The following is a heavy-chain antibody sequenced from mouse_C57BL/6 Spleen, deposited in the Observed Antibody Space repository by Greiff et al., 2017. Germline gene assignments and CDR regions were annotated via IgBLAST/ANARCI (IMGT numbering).Heavy chain of an antibody. Sequence: QVQLQQSGAELVRPGSSVKMSCKASGYTFTSYWMHWVKQRPIQGLEWIGNIYPSDSETHYNQKFKDKATLTVDTSSSTAYMQLSSLTSEDSAVYYCARWGDSSVFAYWGQGTLVTVA. CDR2: IYPSDSET. CDR1: GYTFTSYW. J-gene: IGHJ3*01. D-gene: IGHD3-2*02. CDR3: ARWGDSSVFAY. V-gene: IGHV1-52*01.